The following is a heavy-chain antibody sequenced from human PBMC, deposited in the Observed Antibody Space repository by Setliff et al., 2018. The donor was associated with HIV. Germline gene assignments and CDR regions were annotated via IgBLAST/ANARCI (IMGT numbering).Heavy chain of an antibody. CDR3: VREVGYFDF. CDR1: GYSISSDYW. Sequence: SETLSLTCTVSGYSISSDYWWGWIRQPPGKGLEWIGSIYFNGNTNLNPSLESRLTMSVDTSKNQFSLKLNSVTAADTAVYYCVREVGYFDFWGRGTLVTVSS. V-gene: IGHV4-38-2*02. J-gene: IGHJ2*01. CDR2: IYFNGNT. D-gene: IGHD1-26*01.